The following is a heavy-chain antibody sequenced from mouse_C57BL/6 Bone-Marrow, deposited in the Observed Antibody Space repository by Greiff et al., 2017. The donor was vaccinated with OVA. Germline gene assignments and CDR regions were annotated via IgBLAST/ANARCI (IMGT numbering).Heavy chain of an antibody. D-gene: IGHD2-4*01. CDR1: GYTFTDYY. J-gene: IGHJ2*01. Sequence: EVKLQESGPVLVKPGASVKMSCKASGYTFTDYYMNWVKQSHGKSLEWIGVINPYNGGTSYNQKFKGKATLTVDKSSSTAYMELNSLTSEDSAVYYCARNRLDYAVDYWGQGTTLTVSS. V-gene: IGHV1-19*01. CDR3: ARNRLDYAVDY. CDR2: INPYNGGT.